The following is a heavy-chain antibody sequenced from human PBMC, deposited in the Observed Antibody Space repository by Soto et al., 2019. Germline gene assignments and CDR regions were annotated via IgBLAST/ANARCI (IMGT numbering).Heavy chain of an antibody. CDR1: GFTVSSSY. V-gene: IGHV3-66*01. Sequence: GALRLSCAASGFTVSSSYMSSVRQAPGKGLEWVSVIYSGGSTHYADSVKGRFTISRDNSKNTLFLQMNSLRAEDTAVYYCATDGTRIAVAEPLGYWGQGTLVTVSS. CDR2: IYSGGST. CDR3: ATDGTRIAVAEPLGY. J-gene: IGHJ4*02. D-gene: IGHD6-19*01.